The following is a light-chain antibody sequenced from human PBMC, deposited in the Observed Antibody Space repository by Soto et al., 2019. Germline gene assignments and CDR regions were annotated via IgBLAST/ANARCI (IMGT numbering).Light chain of an antibody. V-gene: IGLV2-14*01. CDR2: EVS. Sequence: QSVLTQPASVSGSPGQSITISCTGTGSDVGNYVFVSWYQQYPGKAPKLIIFEVSNRPSGVSDRFSGSKSGSTASLSISGLQPEDEGDYYCSAYTARSTLVFGGGTKVTVL. CDR3: SAYTARSTLV. CDR1: GSDVGNYVF. J-gene: IGLJ3*02.